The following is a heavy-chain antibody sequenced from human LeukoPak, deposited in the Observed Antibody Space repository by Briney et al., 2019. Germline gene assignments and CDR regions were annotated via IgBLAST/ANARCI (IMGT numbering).Heavy chain of an antibody. CDR2: INHSGST. CDR3: ARGHQNVLRLWYYMDV. Sequence: SETLSLSCAVSGVSFSGYYWSRIRQPPGKELEWIGEINHSGSTNYNPSLKSRVTISVDTSKNQCSLKLSSVTAADTAVYYCARGHQNVLRLWYYMDVWGKGTTVTVSS. D-gene: IGHD2-8*01. J-gene: IGHJ6*03. CDR1: GVSFSGYY. V-gene: IGHV4-34*01.